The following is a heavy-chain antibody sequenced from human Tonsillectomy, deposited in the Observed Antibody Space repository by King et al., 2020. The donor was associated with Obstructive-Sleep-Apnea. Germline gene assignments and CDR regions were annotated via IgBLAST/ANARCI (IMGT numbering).Heavy chain of an antibody. J-gene: IGHJ6*02. Sequence: VQLVESGGGVVQPGGSLRLSFAASGFSFSSYGMHWVRQAPGKGLEWVAFIPYDGSKRHYADSLKGRFTISSDNSKNTLDLQMKSLRAEDTAVYNCAKDPGYGSETDYGMDVWGQGTTVTVSS. V-gene: IGHV3-30*02. CDR3: AKDPGYGSETDYGMDV. CDR1: GFSFSSYG. CDR2: IPYDGSKR. D-gene: IGHD3-10*01.